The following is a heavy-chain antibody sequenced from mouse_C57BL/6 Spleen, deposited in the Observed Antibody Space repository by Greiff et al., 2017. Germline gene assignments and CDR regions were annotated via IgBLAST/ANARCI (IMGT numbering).Heavy chain of an antibody. CDR3: ARDDSSYFDY. CDR1: GFTFSDYY. D-gene: IGHD3-2*01. V-gene: IGHV5-16*01. Sequence: EVKLVESEGGLVQPGSSMKLSCTASGFTFSDYYMAWVRQVPEKGLEWVANINYDGSSTYYLDSLKSRFIISRDNEKNILYLQMSSLKSEDTATYYCARDDSSYFDYWGQGTTLTVSS. CDR2: INYDGSST. J-gene: IGHJ2*01.